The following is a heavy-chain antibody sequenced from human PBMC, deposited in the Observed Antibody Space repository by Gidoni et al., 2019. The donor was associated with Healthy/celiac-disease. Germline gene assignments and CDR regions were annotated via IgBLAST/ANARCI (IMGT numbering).Heavy chain of an antibody. CDR3: ARQGIQLWL. CDR2: ISSSSSTI. V-gene: IGHV3-48*04. Sequence: VQLVASGGGLVQPGGSLRLSCAASGFTFSSYSMNWVRQAPGKGLEWVSYISSSSSTIYYADSVKGRFTISRDNAKNSLYLQMNSLRAEDTAVYYCARQGIQLWLWGQGTLVTVSS. D-gene: IGHD5-18*01. CDR1: GFTFSSYS. J-gene: IGHJ4*02.